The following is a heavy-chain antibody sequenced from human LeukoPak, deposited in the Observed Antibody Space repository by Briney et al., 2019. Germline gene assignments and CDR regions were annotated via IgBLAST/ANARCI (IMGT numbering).Heavy chain of an antibody. D-gene: IGHD6-19*01. CDR2: ISSSSSYI. V-gene: IGHV3-21*01. CDR1: GFTFSSYS. Sequence: GGSLRLSCAASGFTFSSYSVNWVRQAPGKGLEGVSSISSSSSYIYYADSVKGRFTISRDNAKNSLYLQMNSLRAEDTAVYYCARVGSSGWDYYMDVWGKGTTVTVSS. J-gene: IGHJ6*03. CDR3: ARVGSSGWDYYMDV.